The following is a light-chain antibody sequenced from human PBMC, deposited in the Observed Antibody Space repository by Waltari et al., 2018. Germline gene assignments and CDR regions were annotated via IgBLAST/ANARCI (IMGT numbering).Light chain of an antibody. Sequence: SSELTQDPAVSVALGQTVRITCQGDSLRSYYASWYQQKPGQAPVLVIYGKNNRPSGIPDRVSGSSSGNTASLTITGATAEDEADYYCNSRDSSGNHLKVFGGGTKLTVL. J-gene: IGLJ2*01. CDR3: NSRDSSGNHLKV. CDR1: SLRSYY. V-gene: IGLV3-19*01. CDR2: GKN.